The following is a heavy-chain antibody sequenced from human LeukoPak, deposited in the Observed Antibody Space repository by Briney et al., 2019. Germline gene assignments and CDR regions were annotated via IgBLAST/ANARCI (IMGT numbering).Heavy chain of an antibody. CDR2: IYTGGST. V-gene: IGHV4-4*07. CDR3: ARGIYSNTDYYYYGMDV. J-gene: IGHJ6*02. D-gene: IGHD4-11*01. Sequence: SETLSLTCTVSGGSISSYYWSWIRQPAGKGLEWIGRIYTGGSTNYNPSLKSRVTMSVDTSKNQFSLKLSSVTAADTAVYYCARGIYSNTDYYYYGMDVWGQGTTVTVSS. CDR1: GGSISSYY.